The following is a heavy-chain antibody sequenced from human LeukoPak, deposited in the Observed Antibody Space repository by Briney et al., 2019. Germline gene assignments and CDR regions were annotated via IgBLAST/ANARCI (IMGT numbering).Heavy chain of an antibody. CDR2: IYYSGST. V-gene: IGHV4-39*07. CDR1: GGSISSSSYY. CDR3: ARARRTALPYCSGGSCYSPKGPNPKGYFDY. D-gene: IGHD2-15*01. J-gene: IGHJ4*02. Sequence: SETLSLTCTVSGGSISSSSYYWGWIRQPPGKGLEWIGSIYYSGSTNYNPSLKSRVTISVDTSKNQFSLKLSSVTAADTAVYYCARARRTALPYCSGGSCYSPKGPNPKGYFDYWGQGTLVTVSS.